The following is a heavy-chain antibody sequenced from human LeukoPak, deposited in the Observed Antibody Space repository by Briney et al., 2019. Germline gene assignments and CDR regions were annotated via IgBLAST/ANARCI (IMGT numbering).Heavy chain of an antibody. Sequence: GGSLRLSCAASGFTFSDSYMSWIRQTPGKGLEWLSYISSSSSDTNYADTVKGRFTISRDNAKNSLYLQMNSLRAEDTAVYYCARGSRTIELGDDYWGQGTLVTVSS. J-gene: IGHJ4*02. V-gene: IGHV3-11*06. CDR2: ISSSSSDT. CDR3: ARGSRTIELGDDY. D-gene: IGHD5-24*01. CDR1: GFTFSDSY.